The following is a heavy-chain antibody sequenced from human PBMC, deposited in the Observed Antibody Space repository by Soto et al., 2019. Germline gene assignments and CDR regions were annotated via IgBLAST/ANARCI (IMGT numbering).Heavy chain of an antibody. D-gene: IGHD3-10*01. CDR2: INHSGST. CDR1: GGSFSGYY. J-gene: IGHJ5*02. Sequence: SETLSLTCAVYGGSFSGYYWSWIRQPPGKGLEWIGEINHSGSTNYNPSLKSRVTISVDTSNNQFSLKLSSVTAADTVVYYCARGELLWFGELLWGSSWGQGTLVTVSS. CDR3: ARGELLWFGELLWGSS. V-gene: IGHV4-34*01.